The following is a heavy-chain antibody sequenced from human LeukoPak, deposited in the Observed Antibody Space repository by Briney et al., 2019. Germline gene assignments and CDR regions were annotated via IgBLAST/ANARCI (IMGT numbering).Heavy chain of an antibody. J-gene: IGHJ4*02. CDR3: ARDRPYDSIGDPIDY. V-gene: IGHV3-21*01. CDR2: ISYSGSYI. CDR1: GFTFSSSS. Sequence: GGSLRLSCAASGFTFSSSSMNWVRQAPGKGLEWVSSISYSGSYIDYADSVKGRFTISRGNAKNSLYLQMNTLRAEDTAVYYCARDRPYDSIGDPIDYWGQGTLVTVSS. D-gene: IGHD3-22*01.